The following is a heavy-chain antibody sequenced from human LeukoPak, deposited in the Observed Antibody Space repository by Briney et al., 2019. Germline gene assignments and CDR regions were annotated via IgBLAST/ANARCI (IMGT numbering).Heavy chain of an antibody. CDR3: VKTGVPYSSGCLRN. CDR1: GFTFSSFA. V-gene: IGHV3-64D*06. Sequence: GGSLRLSCSASGFTFSSFAMHGVRQAPGKGLEFVSAVTSNGGSTYNAASVKGRFTISRDNSKNTLYLQMSSLRAEDTAVYYCVKTGVPYSSGCLRNWGQGTLVTVSS. J-gene: IGHJ4*02. D-gene: IGHD6-19*01. CDR2: VTSNGGST.